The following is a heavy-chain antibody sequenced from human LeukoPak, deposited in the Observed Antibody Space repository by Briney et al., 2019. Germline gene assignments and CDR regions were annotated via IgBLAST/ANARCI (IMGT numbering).Heavy chain of an antibody. Sequence: SETLSLTCTVSGGSISSYYWSWIRQAPGKGLEWIGYIYSSGGTNYNPSLKSRVTISVDTSKNQFSLKLSSVTAADTAFYYCARVPYGGSASLFDYWGQGTLVTVSS. CDR2: IYSSGGT. V-gene: IGHV4-59*01. CDR1: GGSISSYY. D-gene: IGHD6-6*01. CDR3: ARVPYGGSASLFDY. J-gene: IGHJ4*02.